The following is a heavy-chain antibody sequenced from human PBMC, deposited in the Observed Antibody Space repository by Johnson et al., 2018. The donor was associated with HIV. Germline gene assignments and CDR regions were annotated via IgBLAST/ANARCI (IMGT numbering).Heavy chain of an antibody. CDR3: ARGIKYCSSNSCPDAHSWSYAFDI. D-gene: IGHD2-2*01. J-gene: IGHJ3*02. CDR1: GFTFSSYD. V-gene: IGHV3-13*01. Sequence: VQLVESGGGLVQPGGSLRLSCAASGFTFSSYDMHWVRQTTGKGLECVSTIGTAGDTYYPGSVKGRFTISRENAKNSLYLQMNSLRAGDTAVYYCARGIKYCSSNSCPDAHSWSYAFDIWGQGTMVTVSS. CDR2: IGTAGDT.